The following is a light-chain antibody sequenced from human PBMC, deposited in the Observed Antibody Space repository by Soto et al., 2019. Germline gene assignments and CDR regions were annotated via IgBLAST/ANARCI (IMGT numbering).Light chain of an antibody. V-gene: IGLV8-61*01. CDR2: NTY. J-gene: IGLJ2*01. CDR1: SGSVSTSYY. Sequence: QAVVTQEPSFSVSPGGTVTLTCGLSSGSVSTSYYPSWYQQTPGQAPRTLIYNTYTRSSGVPDRFSASILGDKAALTITGAQADDDSDYYCVLYMGSGISVFGAGTQLNVL. CDR3: VLYMGSGISV.